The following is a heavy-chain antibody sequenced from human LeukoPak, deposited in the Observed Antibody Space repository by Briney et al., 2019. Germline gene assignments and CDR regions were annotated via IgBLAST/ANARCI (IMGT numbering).Heavy chain of an antibody. J-gene: IGHJ4*02. CDR2: ISWSSGII. CDR1: GFIFDDHG. D-gene: IGHD3-22*01. V-gene: IGHV3-9*01. CDR3: AKPSYNYYDSSGYRGWDSFDY. Sequence: PGRSLRLSCAASGFIFDDHGMHWVRQAPGKGLEWVSGISWSSGIIGYADSVKGRFTISRDNAKNSLYLQMNSLRAEDTAVYYCAKPSYNYYDSSGYRGWDSFDYWGQGTLVTVSS.